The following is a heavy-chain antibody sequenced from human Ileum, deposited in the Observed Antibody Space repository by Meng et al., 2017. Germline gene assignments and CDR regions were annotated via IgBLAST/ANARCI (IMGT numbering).Heavy chain of an antibody. V-gene: IGHV2-5*02. CDR2: IYWDDDK. Sequence: QITLKEPDPPLVKPTQTLTLTCTFSGFSLSTSGVGVAWIRQPPGKALECLALIYWDDDKRYNPSLKNRLTITKGTSKNQVVLTMTNMDLVDTATYYCAHRLAYSSNYNVGWFDPWGQGTLVTVSS. D-gene: IGHD6-13*01. CDR3: AHRLAYSSNYNVGWFDP. J-gene: IGHJ5*02. CDR1: GFSLSTSGVG.